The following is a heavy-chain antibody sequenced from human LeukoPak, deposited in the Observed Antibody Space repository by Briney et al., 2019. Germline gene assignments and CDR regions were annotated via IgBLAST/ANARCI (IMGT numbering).Heavy chain of an antibody. CDR3: ARDRWGLYYPYYFDY. D-gene: IGHD3-10*01. V-gene: IGHV1-2*02. CDR2: ITPNSGGT. CDR1: GYTFTGYY. Sequence: ASVKVSCKASGYTFTGYYMYSVPPAPGQGVWWMGWITPNSGGTNYAQKFQGRVTMIRDTSISTAYMELSRLRSDDTAVYYCARDRWGLYYPYYFDYWGQGTLVTVSS. J-gene: IGHJ4*02.